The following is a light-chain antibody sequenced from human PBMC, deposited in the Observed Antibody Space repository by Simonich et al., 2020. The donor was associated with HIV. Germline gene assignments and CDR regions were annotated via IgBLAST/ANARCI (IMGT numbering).Light chain of an antibody. Sequence: EIVLTQSPATLSLSTGERATLSCRASQSVSTYLAWYQPRPGQAPRLLIYDASNRATGIPARFSGSGSGTDFTLTISSLEPEDFAVYYCQQRSNWPLTFGGGTKVEIK. V-gene: IGKV3-11*01. CDR1: QSVSTY. J-gene: IGKJ4*01. CDR2: DAS. CDR3: QQRSNWPLT.